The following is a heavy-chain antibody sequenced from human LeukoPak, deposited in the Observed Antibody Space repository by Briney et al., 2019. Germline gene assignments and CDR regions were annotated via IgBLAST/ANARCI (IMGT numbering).Heavy chain of an antibody. CDR2: INWNGGST. D-gene: IGHD4-17*01. CDR1: GFTFDDYG. V-gene: IGHV3-20*04. CDR3: ARHADYDDYPNWFDP. Sequence: PGGSLRLSCAASGFTFDDYGMSWVRQAPGKGLEWVSGINWNGGSTGYADSVKGRFTISRDNAKNSLYLQMNSLRAEDTALYYCARHADYDDYPNWFDPWGQGTLVTVSS. J-gene: IGHJ5*02.